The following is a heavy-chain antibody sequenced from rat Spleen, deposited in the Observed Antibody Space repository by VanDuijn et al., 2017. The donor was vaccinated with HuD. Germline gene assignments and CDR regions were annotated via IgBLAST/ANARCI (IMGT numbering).Heavy chain of an antibody. CDR2: IWTGGNT. CDR1: GFSLTSYN. CDR3: ARANYFDY. Sequence: QVQLKESGPGLVQPSQTLSLTCTVSGFSLTSYNVHWVRQSTGKGLEWLGLIWTGGNTGYNSALKSRLTFSRDTSKSQVFLKINSLQTEDTATYYCARANYFDYWGQGVMVTVSS. V-gene: IGHV2-30*01. J-gene: IGHJ2*01.